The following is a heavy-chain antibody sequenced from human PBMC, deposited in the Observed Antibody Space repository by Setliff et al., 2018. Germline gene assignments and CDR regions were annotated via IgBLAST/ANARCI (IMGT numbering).Heavy chain of an antibody. Sequence: GASVKVSCKASGGTFSSYAISWVRQAPGQGLEWMGGIIPIFGTANYAQKFQGRVTITADESTSTAYMELSSLRSEDTAVYYYARVQQLGTFDYWGQGTLVTVSS. CDR3: ARVQQLGTFDY. V-gene: IGHV1-69*13. J-gene: IGHJ4*02. CDR2: IIPIFGTA. D-gene: IGHD6-13*01. CDR1: GGTFSSYA.